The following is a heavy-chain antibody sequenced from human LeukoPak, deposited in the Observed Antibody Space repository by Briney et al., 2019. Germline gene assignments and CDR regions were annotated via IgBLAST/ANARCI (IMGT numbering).Heavy chain of an antibody. CDR3: ARGYYPLYYFDS. CDR2: IKQDGSEK. Sequence: PGGSLRLSCAASGFTFSNYWMSWVRQAPGKGLEWVANIKQDGSEKYYVDSVKGRFTISRDNAKNSLHLQMNSLRAEDTAVYYCARGYYPLYYFDSWGQGTLVTVSS. V-gene: IGHV3-7*01. J-gene: IGHJ4*02. D-gene: IGHD3-10*01. CDR1: GFTFSNYW.